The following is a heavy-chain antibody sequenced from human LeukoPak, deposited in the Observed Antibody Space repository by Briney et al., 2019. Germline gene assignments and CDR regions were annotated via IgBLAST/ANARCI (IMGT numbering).Heavy chain of an antibody. V-gene: IGHV3-23*01. Sequence: HAGGSLRLSCAASGFTFSNYAMTWVRQAPGKGLEWVLTISGSGDLTYFADSVKGRFTISRDNSKNTLYLQMNSLRAEDTALYYCSKDAGSGTYGTFDYWGQGTLVIVSS. CDR3: SKDAGSGTYGTFDY. J-gene: IGHJ4*02. CDR2: ISGSGDLT. CDR1: GFTFSNYA. D-gene: IGHD3-10*01.